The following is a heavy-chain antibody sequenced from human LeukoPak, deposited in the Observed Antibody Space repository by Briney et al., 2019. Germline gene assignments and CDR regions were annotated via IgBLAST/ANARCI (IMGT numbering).Heavy chain of an antibody. D-gene: IGHD6-13*01. J-gene: IGHJ4*02. Sequence: ASVKVSCKASGYTFTGYYMHWVRQAPGQGLEWMGWINPNSGDTNYAQKFQGRVTMTRDASISTASMELSRLRSDDTAVYFCAREEQHQRGRHFEYWGQGTLVTVSS. V-gene: IGHV1-2*02. CDR3: AREEQHQRGRHFEY. CDR1: GYTFTGYY. CDR2: INPNSGDT.